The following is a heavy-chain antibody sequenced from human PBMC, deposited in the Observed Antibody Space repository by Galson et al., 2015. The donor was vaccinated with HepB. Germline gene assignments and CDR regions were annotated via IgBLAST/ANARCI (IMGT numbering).Heavy chain of an antibody. Sequence: ETLSLTCTVSGGSISSYYWSWIRQPPGKGLEWIGYIYYSGSTNYNPSLKSRVTISVDTSKNQFSLKLSSVTAADTAVYYCARVRQRGIYMDVWGHGATVTVSS. J-gene: IGHJ6*02. CDR2: IYYSGST. CDR3: ARVRQRGIYMDV. V-gene: IGHV4-59*01. D-gene: IGHD1-14*01. CDR1: GGSISSYY.